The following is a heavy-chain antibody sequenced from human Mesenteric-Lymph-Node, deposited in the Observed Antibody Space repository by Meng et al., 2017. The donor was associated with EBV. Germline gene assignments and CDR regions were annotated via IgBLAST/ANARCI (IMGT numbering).Heavy chain of an antibody. D-gene: IGHD3-10*01. CDR3: ARRLHYYGCLGS. Sequence: SRPGPVNPSETLSLTCRMSGGSISSDLVGWIRQPPGKGLEWIGDSGSSNYNPSLKSRVTISVDTSKNQFSLKLSSVTAADTAVYYCARRLHYYGCLGSWSQGTLVTVSS. J-gene: IGHJ4*02. CDR2: SGSS. CDR1: GGSISSDL. V-gene: IGHV4-39*01.